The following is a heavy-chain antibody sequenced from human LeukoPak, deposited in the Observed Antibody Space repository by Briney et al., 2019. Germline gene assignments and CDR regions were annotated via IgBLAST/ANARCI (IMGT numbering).Heavy chain of an antibody. CDR2: INPNSGGT. CDR3: ARARRLASGNYYYYMDV. D-gene: IGHD6-25*01. J-gene: IGHJ6*03. Sequence: ASVKVSCKASGYTFTGYYMHWVRQAPGQGLEWMGWINPNSGGTNYAQKFQGRVTMTRDTSISTAYMELSRLRSDDTAVYYCARARRLASGNYYYYMDVWGKGTTVTVSS. CDR1: GYTFTGYY. V-gene: IGHV1-2*02.